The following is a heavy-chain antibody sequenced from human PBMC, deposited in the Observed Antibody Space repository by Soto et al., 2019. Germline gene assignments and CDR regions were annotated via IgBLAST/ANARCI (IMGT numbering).Heavy chain of an antibody. D-gene: IGHD2-21*02. CDR3: ARGTGCGGDCFFWLDP. J-gene: IGHJ5*02. Sequence: QVQLQESGPGLVKPSETLSLTYTVSGGSVSSGSYYWSWIRQPPGKGLEWIGYIYYSGSTNYNPSLKSRVTISVDTSKNQFSLKLSSVTAADTAVYYCARGTGCGGDCFFWLDPWGQGTLVTVSS. CDR1: GGSVSSGSYY. V-gene: IGHV4-61*01. CDR2: IYYSGST.